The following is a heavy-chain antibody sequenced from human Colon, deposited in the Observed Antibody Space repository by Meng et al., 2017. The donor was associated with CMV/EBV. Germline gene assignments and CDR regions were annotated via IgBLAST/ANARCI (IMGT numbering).Heavy chain of an antibody. CDR2: IYDSGST. D-gene: IGHD2-15*01. Sequence: SETLSLTCTVSGGSISSYYWTWIRQPPGKGLEWIGFIYDSGSTNYNPSLKSRVTISLDSSKNQFSLKLNSVTAADTAVNYCAREGRRGTSLPPYFHYYGVDVWGQGTTVTVSS. CDR3: AREGRRGTSLPPYFHYYGVDV. V-gene: IGHV4-59*01. J-gene: IGHJ6*02. CDR1: GGSISSYY.